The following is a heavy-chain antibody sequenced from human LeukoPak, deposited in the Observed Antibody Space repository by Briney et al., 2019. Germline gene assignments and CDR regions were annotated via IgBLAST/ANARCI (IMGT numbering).Heavy chain of an antibody. CDR2: ISGSGGNT. J-gene: IGHJ3*02. CDR1: GFTFIYYA. CDR3: AKERDRDFVGGAFDI. Sequence: GGSLRLSCAASGFTFIYYAMSWVRRAPGKGLEWVSTISGSGGNTYYADSVKGRFTISRDNSKNTLYLQMNSLRAEDTAVYYCAKERDRDFVGGAFDIWGQGTMVTVSS. D-gene: IGHD3-16*01. V-gene: IGHV3-23*01.